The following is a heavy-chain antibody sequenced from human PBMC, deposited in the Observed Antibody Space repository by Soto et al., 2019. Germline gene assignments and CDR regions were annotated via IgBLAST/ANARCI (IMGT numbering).Heavy chain of an antibody. CDR1: GYTFTSYA. J-gene: IGHJ4*02. CDR3: ARDLGGWPDY. D-gene: IGHD2-15*01. V-gene: IGHV1-3*01. CDR2: INAGNGNT. Sequence: ASVRVSCKATGYTFTSYAIHWVRQAPGQRLERMGWINAGNGNTKYSQKFQGRVTITRDTSASTAYMELSSLRSEDTAVYYCARDLGGWPDYWGQGTLVTVSS.